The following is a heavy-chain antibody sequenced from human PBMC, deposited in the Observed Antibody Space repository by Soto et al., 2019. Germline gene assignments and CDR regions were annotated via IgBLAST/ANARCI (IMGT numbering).Heavy chain of an antibody. Sequence: EVQLVESGGGLVKPGGSLRLSCEGSGFTFSNGWMTWVRQAPGKGLEWVGRIKTNIDGGRIDYAAPVKGRFTISRNDSKNTLYLQMNSLKTEDTAVYYCTTNAVTNFYYYGMEVWGLGTTVTFSS. CDR3: TTNAVTNFYYYGMEV. CDR2: IKTNIDGGRI. CDR1: GFTFSNGW. J-gene: IGHJ6*02. V-gene: IGHV3-15*01.